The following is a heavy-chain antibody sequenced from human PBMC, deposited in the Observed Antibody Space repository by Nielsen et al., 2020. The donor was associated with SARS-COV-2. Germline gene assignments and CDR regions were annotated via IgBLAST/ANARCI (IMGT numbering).Heavy chain of an antibody. CDR1: GFTFSSYG. Sequence: GGSLRLSCAASGFTFSSYGMHWVRQAPGKGLEWVAVIWYDGSNKYYADSVKGRFTISRDNSKNTLYLQMNSLRAEDTAVYYCARDPGGYNWNDWWFDPWGQGTRVTVSS. V-gene: IGHV3-33*01. CDR2: IWYDGSNK. CDR3: ARDPGGYNWNDWWFDP. J-gene: IGHJ5*02. D-gene: IGHD1-20*01.